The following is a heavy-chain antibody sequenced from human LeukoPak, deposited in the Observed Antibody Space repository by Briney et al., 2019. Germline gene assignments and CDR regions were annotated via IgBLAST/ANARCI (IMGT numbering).Heavy chain of an antibody. CDR1: GFTFSSYG. D-gene: IGHD6-13*01. J-gene: IGHJ4*02. Sequence: PGGSLRLSCAASGFTFSSYGMHWVRQAPGKGLEWVAVISYDGSNKYYADSVKGRFTISRDNSKNTLYLQMNSLRAEDTAVYYCAKFRDSSSWYGYFDYWGQGTLVTVSS. CDR3: AKFRDSSSWYGYFDY. CDR2: ISYDGSNK. V-gene: IGHV3-30*18.